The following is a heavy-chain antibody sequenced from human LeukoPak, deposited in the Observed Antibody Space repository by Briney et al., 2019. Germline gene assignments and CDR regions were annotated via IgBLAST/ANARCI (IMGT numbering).Heavy chain of an antibody. CDR2: MNPNSGNT. D-gene: IGHD3-10*01. J-gene: IGHJ4*02. CDR3: ARDGSYPDY. Sequence: GASVKVSCKASGYTFTGYYMHWVRQATGQGLEWMGWMNPNSGNTGYAQKFQGRVTMTRNTSISTAYMELSSLRSEDTAVYYCARDGSYPDYWGQGTLVTVSS. V-gene: IGHV1-8*02. CDR1: GYTFTGYY.